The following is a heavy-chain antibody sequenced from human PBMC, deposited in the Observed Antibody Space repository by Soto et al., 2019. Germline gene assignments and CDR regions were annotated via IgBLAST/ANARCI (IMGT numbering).Heavy chain of an antibody. J-gene: IGHJ2*01. Sequence: QVQLVESGGGVVQPGRSLRLSCAASGFTFNGFGMHWVRQAPGKGLEWVAVISYNGGTEYYADSVKGRFTISRDNSKNTLYLQMVSLRAEDTADYYCAKPFQTSGYYYYIWLFDLWGRGTLVTVSS. CDR1: GFTFNGFG. CDR2: ISYNGGTE. CDR3: AKPFQTSGYYYYIWLFDL. D-gene: IGHD3-22*01. V-gene: IGHV3-30*18.